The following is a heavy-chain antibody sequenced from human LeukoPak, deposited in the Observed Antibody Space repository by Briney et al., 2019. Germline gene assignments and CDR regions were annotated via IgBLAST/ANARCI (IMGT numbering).Heavy chain of an antibody. V-gene: IGHV3-9*01. CDR2: ISWNSGSI. J-gene: IGHJ6*02. CDR3: AKATDPEAYYYYHYGMDV. Sequence: GRSLRLSCAASGFTFDDYAMHWVRQAPGKGLEWVSGISWNSGSIGYADSVKGRFTISRDNAKNSLYLQMNSLRAEDTALYYCAKATDPEAYYYYHYGMDVWGQGTTVTVSS. CDR1: GFTFDDYA.